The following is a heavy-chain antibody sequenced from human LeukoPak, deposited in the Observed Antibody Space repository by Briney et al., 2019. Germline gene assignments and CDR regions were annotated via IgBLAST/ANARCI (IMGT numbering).Heavy chain of an antibody. CDR1: GYSFTSYW. CDR2: IDPSDSYT. CDR3: ARHVYSSNYYFDY. Sequence: GGSLRLSCKGSGYSFTSYWISWVRQMPGKGLEWMGRIDPSDSYTNYSPSFQGHVTISADKSISTAYQQWSSLKASDTAMYYCARHVYSSNYYFDYWGQGTLVTVSS. J-gene: IGHJ4*02. D-gene: IGHD6-19*01. V-gene: IGHV5-10-1*01.